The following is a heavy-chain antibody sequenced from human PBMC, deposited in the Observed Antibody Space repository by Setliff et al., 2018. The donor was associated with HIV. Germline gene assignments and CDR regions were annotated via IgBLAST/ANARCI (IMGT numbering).Heavy chain of an antibody. D-gene: IGHD1-1*01. CDR3: AYSGRQLRGPYFDF. CDR2: IYWNNNK. Sequence: PTQTLTLTCTFSGLSLSTSGVGAGWIRQSPGKALEWLAFIYWNNNKHYSTSLKSRLTVTKDTSKNRVVFTMTNMDPVDTATYYCAYSGRQLRGPYFDFWGQGTPVTVSS. CDR1: GLSLSTSGVG. J-gene: IGHJ4*02. V-gene: IGHV2-5*01.